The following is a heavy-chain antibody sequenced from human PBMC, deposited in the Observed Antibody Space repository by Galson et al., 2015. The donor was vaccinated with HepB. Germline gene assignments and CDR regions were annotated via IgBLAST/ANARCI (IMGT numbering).Heavy chain of an antibody. CDR2: IKPDGTVQ. D-gene: IGHD6-19*01. CDR1: RFTFSAYW. J-gene: IGHJ4*02. CDR3: ARDRDGGWSYDC. V-gene: IGHV3-7*03. Sequence: SLRLSCAASRFTFSAYWMHWVRQAPGKGLEWVASIKPDGTVQVYVDSVKGRFTISRDNAKNSLSLQVNSLRVEDTAVYYCARDRDGGWSYDCWGQGTLVTVSS.